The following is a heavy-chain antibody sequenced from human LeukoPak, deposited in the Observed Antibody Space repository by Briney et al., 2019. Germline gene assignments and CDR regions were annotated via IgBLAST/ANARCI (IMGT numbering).Heavy chain of an antibody. CDR3: ARDNVRGPPNFDY. CDR2: INWNGGST. D-gene: IGHD3-10*01. CDR1: GLIFDDNA. V-gene: IGHV3-20*04. J-gene: IGHJ4*02. Sequence: GGSLRLSCSASGLIFDDNAMTWVRRAPGKGLEWVSGINWNGGSTGYADSVKGRFTISRDNARNSLYLQMNSLRAEDAAVYYCARDNVRGPPNFDYWGQGTLVTVSS.